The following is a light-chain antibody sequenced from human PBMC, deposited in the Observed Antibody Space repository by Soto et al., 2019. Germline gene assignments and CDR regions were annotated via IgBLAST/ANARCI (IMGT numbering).Light chain of an antibody. CDR1: QSVSSN. V-gene: IGKV3-15*01. CDR3: QQYHNWPPRT. Sequence: ERVMTQSPATLSVSPGERVTLSCRASQSVSSNLAWYQQKPGQAPRLLIYGASTRATGIPARFSGGGSETEFTLTISSLQSEDFAVYYCQQYHNWPPRTFGQGTKVDIK. CDR2: GAS. J-gene: IGKJ1*01.